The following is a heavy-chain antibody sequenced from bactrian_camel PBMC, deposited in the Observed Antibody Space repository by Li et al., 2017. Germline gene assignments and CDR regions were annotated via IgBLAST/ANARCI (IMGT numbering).Heavy chain of an antibody. CDR3: AKGRYGYCNERYFDT. CDR1: GYTGRPVC. V-gene: IGHV3S26*01. CDR2: MDSDGST. J-gene: IGHJ6*01. D-gene: IGHD3*01. Sequence: HVQLVVSGGGSEQAGGHLRLSCAASGYTGRPVCMGWFRQAPGKGTEGVAAMDSDGSTSYAPFVKGRFTISRDYAKNTVYLQMDNLEPEDTAMYYCAKGRYGYCNERYFDTWGQGTQVTVS.